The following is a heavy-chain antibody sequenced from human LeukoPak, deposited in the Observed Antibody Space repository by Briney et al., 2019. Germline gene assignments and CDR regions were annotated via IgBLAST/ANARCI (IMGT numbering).Heavy chain of an antibody. CDR3: VAAAPHIDY. Sequence: GGALRLSCAASGLTFSNYWAHWVRQAPGKGPVWLSRINSDGTWTSYADSVKGRFTISRDDAKNMLYLEMSSLRDEDMAVYYCVAAAPHIDYWGQGTLVTVSS. CDR2: INSDGTWT. D-gene: IGHD6-13*01. V-gene: IGHV3-74*01. CDR1: GLTFSNYW. J-gene: IGHJ4*02.